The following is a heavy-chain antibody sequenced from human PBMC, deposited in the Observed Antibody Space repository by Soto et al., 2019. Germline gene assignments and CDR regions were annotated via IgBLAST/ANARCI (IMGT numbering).Heavy chain of an antibody. Sequence: GSLRLSCLASGFTFSSHAMSWVRQAPGKGLEWVSAVTGSGDDTFYADSVKGRHTISRDNSKNTLYLQMNSLRVDDTAVYYSAKTPQNTGYFHTWIDYWGQGTLVTVSS. CDR1: GFTFSSHA. CDR2: VTGSGDDT. D-gene: IGHD3-9*01. V-gene: IGHV3-23*01. J-gene: IGHJ4*02. CDR3: AKTPQNTGYFHTWIDY.